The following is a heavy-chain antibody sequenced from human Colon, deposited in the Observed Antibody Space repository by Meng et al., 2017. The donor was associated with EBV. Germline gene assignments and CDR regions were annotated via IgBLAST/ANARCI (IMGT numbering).Heavy chain of an antibody. CDR2: ISTNTGNP. Sequence: QVQLVHSGSELKKPGALVKVSCKASGYTFTRYPMNWVRQAPGQGLEWMGWISTNTGNPTYAQGFTGRFVFSVDTSVSTAYLQISSLKAEDTAVYYCGTLKYTSGFYGPAYWGQGALVTVSS. J-gene: IGHJ4*02. V-gene: IGHV7-4-1*02. CDR3: GTLKYTSGFYGPAY. CDR1: GYTFTRYP. D-gene: IGHD6-19*01.